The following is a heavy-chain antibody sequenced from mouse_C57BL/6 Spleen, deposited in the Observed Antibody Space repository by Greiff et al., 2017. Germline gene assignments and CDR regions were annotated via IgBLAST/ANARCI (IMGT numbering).Heavy chain of an antibody. CDR3: TRWGGYGAMDY. J-gene: IGHJ4*01. CDR2: IDPETGGT. V-gene: IGHV1-15*01. D-gene: IGHD2-2*01. CDR1: GYTFTDYE. Sequence: VQLQQSGAELVRPGASVTLSCKASGYTFTDYEMHWVKQTPVHGLEWIGAIDPETGGTAYNQKFKGKAILTADKSSSAAYMELRSLTSEDSAVYYCTRWGGYGAMDYWGQGTSVTGSS.